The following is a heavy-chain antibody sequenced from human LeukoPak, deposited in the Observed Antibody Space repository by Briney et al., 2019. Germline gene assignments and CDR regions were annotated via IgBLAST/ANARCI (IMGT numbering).Heavy chain of an antibody. Sequence: GGSLRLSCAVSGFTFSSYWMSWVRQAPGKGLEWVANIKQDGSEKYYGDSVKGRFSISRDNAKNSLNLQMNSLRAEDTAVYYCAREIYDYVWRTYGPRDAFDIWRQGTMVTVSS. J-gene: IGHJ3*02. CDR2: IKQDGSEK. D-gene: IGHD3-16*01. CDR1: GFTFSSYW. V-gene: IGHV3-7*01. CDR3: AREIYDYVWRTYGPRDAFDI.